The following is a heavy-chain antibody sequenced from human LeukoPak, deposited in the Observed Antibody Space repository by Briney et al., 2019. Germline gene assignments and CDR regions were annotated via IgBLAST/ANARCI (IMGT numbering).Heavy chain of an antibody. J-gene: IGHJ4*02. Sequence: SQTLSLTCTVSGGSISSGSYYWSWIRQPAGRGLECIGRIYTSGSTNYNPSLKSRLTISVDTSKNQFSLKLSSVTAAVTAVYYCARANGDYDYYFDYWGQGTLVTVSS. CDR3: ARANGDYDYYFDY. D-gene: IGHD4-17*01. V-gene: IGHV4-61*02. CDR1: GGSISSGSYY. CDR2: IYTSGST.